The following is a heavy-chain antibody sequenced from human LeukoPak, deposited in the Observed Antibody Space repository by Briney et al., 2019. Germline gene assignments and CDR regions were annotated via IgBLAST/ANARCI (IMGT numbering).Heavy chain of an antibody. Sequence: ASVKVSCKVSGYTLTELSMHWVRQAPGKGLEWMGGFDPEDGETIYAQKFQGRVTMTEDTSTDTAYMELSSLRAEDTAVYYCARTGYGSGKYSYYYMDVWGKGTTVTVSS. D-gene: IGHD3-10*01. CDR3: ARTGYGSGKYSYYYMDV. CDR1: GYTLTELS. CDR2: FDPEDGET. J-gene: IGHJ6*03. V-gene: IGHV1-24*01.